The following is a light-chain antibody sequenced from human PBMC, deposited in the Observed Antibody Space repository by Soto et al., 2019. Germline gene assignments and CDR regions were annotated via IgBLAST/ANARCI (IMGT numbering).Light chain of an antibody. CDR3: QQRANWPLT. V-gene: IGKV3-11*01. Sequence: EIVLTQSPATLSLSPGDRATLSCGASQSVTRSLAWYQQKPGQAPRLLISEASNRATGIPARFSGSGSGTDFTLTISSLEPEDFAVYYCQQRANWPLTFGGGTKVDIK. CDR2: EAS. J-gene: IGKJ4*01. CDR1: QSVTRS.